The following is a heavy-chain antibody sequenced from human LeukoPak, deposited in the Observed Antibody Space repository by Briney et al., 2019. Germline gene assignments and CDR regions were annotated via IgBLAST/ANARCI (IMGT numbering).Heavy chain of an antibody. CDR1: GYTFTSYG. CDR2: INPSGGST. D-gene: IGHD3-3*01. Sequence: ASVKVSCKASGYTFTSYGISWVRQAPGQGLEWMGIINPSGGSTSYAQKFQGRVTMTRDTSTSTVYMELSSLRSEDTAVYYCARSYDFLLFDYWGQGTLVTVSS. J-gene: IGHJ4*02. V-gene: IGHV1-46*01. CDR3: ARSYDFLLFDY.